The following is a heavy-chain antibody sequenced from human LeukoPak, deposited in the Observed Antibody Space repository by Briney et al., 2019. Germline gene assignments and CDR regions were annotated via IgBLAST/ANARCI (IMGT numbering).Heavy chain of an antibody. CDR2: ISYDGSNK. J-gene: IGHJ5*02. CDR3: ARDDGLWSTSCYGNWFDP. V-gene: IGHV3-30-3*01. Sequence: GGSLRLSCAASGFTFSSYAMQWVRQAPGKGLEWVAVISYDGSNKYYADSVKGRFTISRDNSKNTLYLQMNSLRAEDTAVYYCARDDGLWSTSCYGNWFDPWGQGTLVTVSS. D-gene: IGHD2-2*01. CDR1: GFTFSSYA.